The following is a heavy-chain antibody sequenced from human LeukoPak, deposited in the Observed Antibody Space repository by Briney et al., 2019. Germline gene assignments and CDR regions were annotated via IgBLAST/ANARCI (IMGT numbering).Heavy chain of an antibody. CDR1: GGSISSGGYY. J-gene: IGHJ4*02. CDR3: ARNYYDSSGYYSGIDY. Sequence: SETLSLTCTVSGGSISSGGYYWSWIRQHPGKGLEWIGYIYYSGSTYYNPSLKSRVTISVDTSKNQFSLKLSSVTAADTAVYYCARNYYDSSGYYSGIDYWGQGTLVTVSS. D-gene: IGHD3-22*01. CDR2: IYYSGST. V-gene: IGHV4-31*03.